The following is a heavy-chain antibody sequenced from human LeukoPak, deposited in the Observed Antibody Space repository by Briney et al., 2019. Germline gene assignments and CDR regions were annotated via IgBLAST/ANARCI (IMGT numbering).Heavy chain of an antibody. CDR2: IYYSGST. CDR1: GGSFSGYY. Sequence: SETLSLTCAVYGGSFSGYYWSWIRQPPGMGLEWIGYIYYSGSTNYNPSLKSRVTISVDTSKKQFSLNLSSVTAADTAVYYCARVAARYVGMDVWGQGTTVTVPS. V-gene: IGHV4-59*01. D-gene: IGHD6-6*01. CDR3: ARVAARYVGMDV. J-gene: IGHJ6*02.